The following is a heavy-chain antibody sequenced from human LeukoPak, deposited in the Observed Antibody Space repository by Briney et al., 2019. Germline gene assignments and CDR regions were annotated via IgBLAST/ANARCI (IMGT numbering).Heavy chain of an antibody. Sequence: PGGSLTLSCAASGFTFSSNYRSWIRQSPGKGLEWVAVFSSCGSTYYADSVKGRFTLSRDNSKNTLYLQMNTLIADDTAVYYCAISSGGPYYFDFWGQGTLVTVSS. V-gene: IGHV3-53*01. D-gene: IGHD2-15*01. J-gene: IGHJ4*02. CDR2: FSSCGST. CDR3: AISSGGPYYFDF. CDR1: GFTFSSNY.